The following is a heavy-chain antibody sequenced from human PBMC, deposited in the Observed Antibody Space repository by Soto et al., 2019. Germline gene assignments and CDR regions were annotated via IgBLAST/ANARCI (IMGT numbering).Heavy chain of an antibody. CDR2: MNPNSGNT. Sequence: QVQLVQSGAEVKKPGASVKVSCKASGYTFTSYDINWVRQATGQGLEWMGWMNPNSGNTGYAQKFQGRVTRTRNTSISTAYMELSILRSEDTVVYYCARERTVAGNDYWGQVTLVTVSS. V-gene: IGHV1-8*01. CDR3: ARERTVAGNDY. CDR1: GYTFTSYD. D-gene: IGHD6-19*01. J-gene: IGHJ4*02.